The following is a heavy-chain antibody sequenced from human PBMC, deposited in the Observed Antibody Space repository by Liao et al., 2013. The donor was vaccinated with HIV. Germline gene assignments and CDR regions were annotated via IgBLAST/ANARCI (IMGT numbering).Heavy chain of an antibody. CDR3: ARDENSGSEY. CDR1: GGSINSFS. D-gene: IGHD3-10*01. V-gene: IGHV4-4*07. Sequence: QVQLQESGPGLVKPSETLSLNCIVSGGSINSFSWTWIRQPAGRGLEWIGRISAAGSTKYNPSLRRRVTMSIDTSRNQFSLHLNSVTAADTAVYYCARDENSGSEYWGQEPWSPSPQ. J-gene: IGHJ4*01. CDR2: ISAAGST.